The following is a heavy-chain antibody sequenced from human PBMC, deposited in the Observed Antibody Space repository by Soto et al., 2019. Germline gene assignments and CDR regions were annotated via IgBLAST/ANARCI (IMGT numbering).Heavy chain of an antibody. J-gene: IGHJ5*02. D-gene: IGHD6-13*01. Sequence: QVQLQESGPGLVKPSQTLSLTCSVSGGSITSGGFYWSWIRQHPEKGLEWIAYIFHSGSTDYNPSLKSRIIISADTSKNQFSLKRTSVTAADTAVYYCVRGGIAGNWFDPWGQGTLVTVSS. V-gene: IGHV4-31*03. CDR3: VRGGIAGNWFDP. CDR1: GGSITSGGFY. CDR2: IFHSGST.